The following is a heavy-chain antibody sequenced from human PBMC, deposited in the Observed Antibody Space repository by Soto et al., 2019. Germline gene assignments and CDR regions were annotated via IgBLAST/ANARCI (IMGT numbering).Heavy chain of an antibody. J-gene: IGHJ6*03. CDR1: GFTFSSYS. D-gene: IGHD3-3*01. CDR2: ISSSSSYI. Sequence: EVQLVESGGGLVKPGGSLRLSCAASGFTFSSYSMNWVRQAPGKGLEWVSSISSSSSYIYYADSVKGRFTISRDNAKNSLYLQMNSLRAEDTAVYYCARSKYYDFWSGYFETNYYYYYMDVRGKGTTVTVSS. CDR3: ARSKYYDFWSGYFETNYYYYYMDV. V-gene: IGHV3-21*01.